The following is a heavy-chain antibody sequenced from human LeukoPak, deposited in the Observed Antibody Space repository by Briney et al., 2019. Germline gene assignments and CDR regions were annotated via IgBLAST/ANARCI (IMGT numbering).Heavy chain of an antibody. CDR2: IFYSGTT. D-gene: IGHD2/OR15-2a*01. CDR3: ASLYGPDAFDI. V-gene: IGHV4-39*07. Sequence: SETLSPTCTVSGGSISSSTYYWGWIRQPPGRGLEWIGNIFYSGTTNYNPSLKSRVTISVDTSKKQFSLKLSSVTAADTAVYYCASLYGPDAFDIWGQGTMVTVSS. CDR1: GGSISSSTYY. J-gene: IGHJ3*02.